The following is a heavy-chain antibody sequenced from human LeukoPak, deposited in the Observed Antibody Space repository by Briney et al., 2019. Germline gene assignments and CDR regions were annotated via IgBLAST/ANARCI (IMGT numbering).Heavy chain of an antibody. J-gene: IGHJ4*02. Sequence: PGGSLRLSCAASEFTFSSYWMSWVRQAPGKGLEWVAVISYDGSNKYYADSVKGRFTISRDNSKNTLYLQMNSLRAEDTAVYYCARDLTSIFDYWGQGTLVTVSS. CDR2: ISYDGSNK. CDR1: EFTFSSYW. CDR3: ARDLTSIFDY. D-gene: IGHD4/OR15-4a*01. V-gene: IGHV3-30-3*01.